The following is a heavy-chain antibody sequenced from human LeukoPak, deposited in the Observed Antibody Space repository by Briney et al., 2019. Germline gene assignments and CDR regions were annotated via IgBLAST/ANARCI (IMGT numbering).Heavy chain of an antibody. D-gene: IGHD4-17*01. CDR3: ARDDGDYGNY. V-gene: IGHV3-53*01. CDR1: GFTVSSNY. J-gene: IGHJ4*02. CDR2: ICSGGNT. Sequence: PGGSLRLSCAASGFTVSSNYMSWVRQAPGKGLEWVSVICSGGNTYYADSVKGRFTISRDNSKNTLYLQMDSLRAEDTAVYYCARDDGDYGNYWGQGTLVTVSS.